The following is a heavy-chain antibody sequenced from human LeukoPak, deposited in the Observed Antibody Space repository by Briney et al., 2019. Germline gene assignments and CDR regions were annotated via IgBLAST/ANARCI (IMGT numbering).Heavy chain of an antibody. Sequence: GGSLRLSCAASGFPFNNYGMNWVRQAPGKGLELVAVISDDGTKKYYADSVKGRFTISRDNSKYTLLLQMNSLRAEDTAMYYCAKDWDYGDFEGWDYWGQGTLVTVSS. J-gene: IGHJ4*02. CDR2: ISDDGTKK. CDR3: AKDWDYGDFEGWDY. D-gene: IGHD4-17*01. CDR1: GFPFNNYG. V-gene: IGHV3-30*18.